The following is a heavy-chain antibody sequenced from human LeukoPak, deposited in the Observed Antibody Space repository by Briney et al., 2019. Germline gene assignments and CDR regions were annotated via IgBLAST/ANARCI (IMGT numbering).Heavy chain of an antibody. CDR2: IKQDGSEK. D-gene: IGHD3-22*01. V-gene: IGHV3-7*03. CDR3: ARVEGRYDSSGYYLPYFDY. J-gene: IGHJ4*02. CDR1: GFTFSSYW. Sequence: GGSLRLSCAASGFTFSSYWMSWVRQAPGKGLEWVANIKQDGSEKYYVGSVKGRFTISRDNAKNSLYLQMNSLRAEDTAVYYCARVEGRYDSSGYYLPYFDYWGQGTLVTVSS.